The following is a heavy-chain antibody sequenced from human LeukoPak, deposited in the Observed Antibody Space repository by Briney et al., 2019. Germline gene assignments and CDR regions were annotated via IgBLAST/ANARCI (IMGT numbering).Heavy chain of an antibody. CDR2: INQDGSEN. CDR3: ARDLNYYDSSGYYSY. D-gene: IGHD3-22*01. V-gene: IGHV3-7*01. Sequence: GGSLRLSCAASGFTFSSYWMSWVRQAPGKGLEWVANINQDGSENYYVDSVKGRFTISRDNAKNSLFLQMNSLRAEDTAVFYCARDLNYYDSSGYYSYWGQGTLVTVSS. CDR1: GFTFSSYW. J-gene: IGHJ4*02.